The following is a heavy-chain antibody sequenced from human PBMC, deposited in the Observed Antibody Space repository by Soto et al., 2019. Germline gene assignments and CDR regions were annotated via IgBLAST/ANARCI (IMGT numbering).Heavy chain of an antibody. D-gene: IGHD2-2*02. J-gene: IGHJ4*02. CDR2: ISATGSSS. Sequence: PGGSLGLSCAASGVTFTTYSMNGVRKDPGKGLEWVSTISATGSSSFYGDSVKGRFIISRENSENTLYLQMTTLRAEDTAVYYCAKDQRYCSSGSCYTFLDYWGLGTLVTVSS. V-gene: IGHV3-23*01. CDR1: GVTFTTYS. CDR3: AKDQRYCSSGSCYTFLDY.